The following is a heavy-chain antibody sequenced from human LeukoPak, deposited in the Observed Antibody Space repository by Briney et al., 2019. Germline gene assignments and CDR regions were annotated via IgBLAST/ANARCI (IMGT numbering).Heavy chain of an antibody. CDR1: GYTFTGYY. J-gene: IGHJ4*02. D-gene: IGHD5-18*01. CDR2: INPNSGGT. Sequence: ASVKVSCKASGYTFTGYYMHWVRQAPAQGLEWMGWINPNSGGTNYAQKFQGRVTMTRDTSISTAYMELSRLRSDDTAVYYCARSERGYSYGYGDYWGQGTLVTVSS. CDR3: ARSERGYSYGYGDY. V-gene: IGHV1-2*02.